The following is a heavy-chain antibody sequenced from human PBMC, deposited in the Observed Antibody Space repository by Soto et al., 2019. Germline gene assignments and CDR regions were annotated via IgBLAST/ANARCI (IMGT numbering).Heavy chain of an antibody. CDR1: GYTFTSYD. D-gene: IGHD3-9*01. V-gene: IGHV1-8*01. J-gene: IGHJ3*02. Sequence: QVQLVQSGAEVKKPGASVKVSCKASGYTFTSYDINWVRQATGQGLEWMGWMNPNSGNTGYAQKFQGRVTMTRNTSISTAYMELSSLRSEDTAVYYCARVQVPGREHYDILTAYYRGDAFDIWGQGTMVTVSS. CDR2: MNPNSGNT. CDR3: ARVQVPGREHYDILTAYYRGDAFDI.